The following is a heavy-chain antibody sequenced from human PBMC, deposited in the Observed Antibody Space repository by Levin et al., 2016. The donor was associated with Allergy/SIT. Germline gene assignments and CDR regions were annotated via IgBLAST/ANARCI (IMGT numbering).Heavy chain of an antibody. CDR2: ISYDGRNK. V-gene: IGHV3-30*18. CDR3: AKDGQGYYDFWSGYRPMWGMDV. Sequence: VRQMPGKGLEWVAVISYDGRNKNHAESVKGRFTISRDNSKNTVYLEMNSLRVEDTAVYYCAKDGQGYYDFWSGYRPMWGMDVWGQGTTVTVSS. J-gene: IGHJ6*02. D-gene: IGHD3-3*01.